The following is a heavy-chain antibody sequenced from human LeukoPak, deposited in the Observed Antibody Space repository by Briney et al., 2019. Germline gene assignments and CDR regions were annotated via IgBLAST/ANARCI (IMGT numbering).Heavy chain of an antibody. V-gene: IGHV3-30-3*01. CDR2: ISYDGSNK. D-gene: IGHD1-26*01. J-gene: IGHJ4*02. CDR3: AKWTGDPDDY. Sequence: GGSLRLSCAASGFTFSSYAMHWVRQAPGKGLEWVAVISYDGSNKYYADSVKGRFTISRDNSKNTLYLQMNSLRAEDTAVYYCAKWTGDPDDYWGQGTLVTVSS. CDR1: GFTFSSYA.